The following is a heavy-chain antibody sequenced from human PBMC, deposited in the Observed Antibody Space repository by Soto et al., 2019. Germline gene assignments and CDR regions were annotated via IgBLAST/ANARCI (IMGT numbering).Heavy chain of an antibody. D-gene: IGHD1-26*01. CDR2: IKQDGSAK. J-gene: IGHJ5*02. CDR1: GLTFTTYW. V-gene: IGHV3-7*01. Sequence: MRLSCVASGLTFTTYWMTWVRQAPGKGLEWVANIKQDGSAKYYVDSVKGRFTISRDDAENSLYLQMNNLRAEDTAVYYCTRNRAKLDTWGQGTSVTVSS. CDR3: TRNRAKLDT.